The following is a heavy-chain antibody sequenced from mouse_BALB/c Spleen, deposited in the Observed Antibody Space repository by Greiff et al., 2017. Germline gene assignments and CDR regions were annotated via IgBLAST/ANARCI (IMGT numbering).Heavy chain of an antibody. Sequence: EVKLVESGGGLVKPGGSLKLSCAASGFTFSSYAMSWVRQSPEKRLEWVAEISSGGSYTYYPDTVTGRFTISRDNAKNTLYLEMSSLRSEDTAMYYCATYRYSAMDYWGQGTSVTVSS. CDR3: ATYRYSAMDY. V-gene: IGHV5-9-4*01. CDR1: GFTFSSYA. D-gene: IGHD2-14*01. CDR2: ISSGGSYT. J-gene: IGHJ4*01.